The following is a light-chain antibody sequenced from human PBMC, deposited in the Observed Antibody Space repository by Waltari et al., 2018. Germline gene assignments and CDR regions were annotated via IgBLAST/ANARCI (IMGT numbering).Light chain of an antibody. CDR2: EAS. CDR1: QSVSNF. V-gene: IGKV3-11*01. CDR3: QQRSNWPPLT. Sequence: EIVLTQSPATLSLSPGERATLSCRASQSVSNFLAWYQQKPGQAPRLLIYEASKSATGIPARFSGSGSGTDFTLTINSLEPEDFAVYYCQQRSNWPPLTFGGGTKVEIK. J-gene: IGKJ4*01.